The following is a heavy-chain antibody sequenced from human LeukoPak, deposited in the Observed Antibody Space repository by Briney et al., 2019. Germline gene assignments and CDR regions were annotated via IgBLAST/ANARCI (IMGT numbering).Heavy chain of an antibody. CDR2: IYHSGST. V-gene: IGHV4-30-2*01. CDR3: ARGGYCSSTSCYSRWFDP. J-gene: IGHJ5*02. Sequence: SQTLSLTCTVSGGSISSGGYYWSWIRQPPGKGLEWIGYIYHSGSTYYNPSLKSRVTISVDRSKNQFSLKLSSVTAADTAVYYCARGGYCSSTSCYSRWFDPWGQGTLVTVSS. CDR1: GGSISSGGYY. D-gene: IGHD2-2*01.